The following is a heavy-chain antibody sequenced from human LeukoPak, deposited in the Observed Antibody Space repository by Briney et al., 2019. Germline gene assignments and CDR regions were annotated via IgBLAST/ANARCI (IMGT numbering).Heavy chain of an antibody. J-gene: IGHJ4*02. CDR2: ISRNSDST. V-gene: IGHV3-23*01. D-gene: IGHD2-2*01. CDR3: TKSGRSNSWDQFFDS. Sequence: GGSLRLSCAASGFTFNTYAMTWFRQAPEKGLEWVSSISRNSDSTYYADSVKGRFTISRDNSKNMLFLQMNSLRAEDTAFYCCTKSGRSNSWDQFFDSWGQGALVTVSS. CDR1: GFTFNTYA.